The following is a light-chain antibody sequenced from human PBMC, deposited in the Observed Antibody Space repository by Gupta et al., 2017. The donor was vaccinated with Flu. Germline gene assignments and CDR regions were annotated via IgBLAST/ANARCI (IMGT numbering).Light chain of an antibody. CDR3: QTWGTGIQV. CDR2: VNTDGSH. V-gene: IGLV4-69*01. CDR1: SGNSNYA. Sequence: QLVVAPSPTASASLGASVTLTPSLSSGNSNYAIAWHQKQPGKGPRYLMNVNTDGSHIKGDGVPDRFSGSSSGAERDLTIFSLQSEDEADYYCQTWGTGIQVFGGGTKLTVL. J-gene: IGLJ3*02.